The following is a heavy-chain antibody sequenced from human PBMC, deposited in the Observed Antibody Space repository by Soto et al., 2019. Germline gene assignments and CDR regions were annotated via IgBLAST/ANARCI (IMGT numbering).Heavy chain of an antibody. CDR2: IYGGGAT. CDR1: GFTVSSNY. Sequence: GGSLRLSCAASGFTVSSNYMSWVRQAPGKGLEWISFIYGGGATHYAGSVKGRFTISRDNSKNTVYLQMRSLRAEDTAVYYCARVNPPYPWGQGTLVTVSS. CDR3: ARVNPPYP. V-gene: IGHV3-53*01. J-gene: IGHJ5*02.